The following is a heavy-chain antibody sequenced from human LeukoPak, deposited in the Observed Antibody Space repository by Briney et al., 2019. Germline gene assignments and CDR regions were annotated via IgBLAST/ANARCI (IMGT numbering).Heavy chain of an antibody. D-gene: IGHD6-19*01. J-gene: IGHJ4*02. Sequence: GRSLRLSCAASGFTFSSYGMRWVRQAPGKGLEWVAVISYDGSNKYYADSVKGRFTISRDNSKNTLYLQMNSLRAEDTAVYYCAKDIGRGWYLLYFDYWGQGTLVTVSS. CDR1: GFTFSSYG. CDR2: ISYDGSNK. V-gene: IGHV3-30*18. CDR3: AKDIGRGWYLLYFDY.